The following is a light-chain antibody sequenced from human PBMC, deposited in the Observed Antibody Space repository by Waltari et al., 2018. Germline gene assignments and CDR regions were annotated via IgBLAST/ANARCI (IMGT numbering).Light chain of an antibody. J-gene: IGLJ1*01. Sequence: QSALTQPASVSGSPGQSITISCTGTSSDVGSYNPVSLYQQHPGKAPKVMIYEVSKRPSGVSNRFSGFKSGNTASLTISGLQAEDEADYYCCSYAGSYSFFYVFGTGTKVTVL. CDR1: SSDVGSYNP. CDR3: CSYAGSYSFFYV. V-gene: IGLV2-23*02. CDR2: EVS.